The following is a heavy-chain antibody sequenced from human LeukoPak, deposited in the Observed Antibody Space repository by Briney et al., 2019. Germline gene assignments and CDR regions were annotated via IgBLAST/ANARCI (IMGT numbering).Heavy chain of an antibody. CDR2: IYYSGST. CDR1: GGSFSGYY. D-gene: IGHD4-17*01. V-gene: IGHV4-31*11. J-gene: IGHJ4*02. CDR3: ARENTVTSTSFDY. Sequence: SETLSLTCAVYGGSFSGYYWSWIRQHPGKGLEWIGYIYYSGSTYYNPSLKSRVTISVDTSKNQFSLKLSSVTAADTAVYYCARENTVTSTSFDYWGQGTLVTVSS.